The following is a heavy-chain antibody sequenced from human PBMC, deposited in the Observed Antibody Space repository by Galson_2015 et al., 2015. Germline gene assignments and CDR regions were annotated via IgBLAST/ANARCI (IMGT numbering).Heavy chain of an antibody. J-gene: IGHJ4*02. CDR1: GYTLTELS. CDR3: ATVPFLQYSRGWYFDY. Sequence: SVKVSCKVSGYTLTELSMHWVRQAPGKGLEWMGGFDPEDGETIYAQKFQGRVTMTEDTSTDTAYMELSSLRSEDTAVYYCATVPFLQYSRGWYFDYWGQGTLVTVSS. V-gene: IGHV1-24*01. CDR2: FDPEDGET. D-gene: IGHD6-19*01.